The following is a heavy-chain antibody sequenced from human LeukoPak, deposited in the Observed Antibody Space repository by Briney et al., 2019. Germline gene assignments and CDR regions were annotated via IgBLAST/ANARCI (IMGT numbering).Heavy chain of an antibody. Sequence: PGGSLRLSCAASGFTFSSYAMHWVRQAPGKGLEWVAVISYDGSNKYYADSVKGRFTISRDNSKNTLYLQMNNLRVEDTAVYYCVGPDSQFDCWGQGTLVTVSS. CDR3: VGPDSQFDC. CDR2: ISYDGSNK. CDR1: GFTFSSYA. J-gene: IGHJ4*02. D-gene: IGHD3-10*01. V-gene: IGHV3-30-3*01.